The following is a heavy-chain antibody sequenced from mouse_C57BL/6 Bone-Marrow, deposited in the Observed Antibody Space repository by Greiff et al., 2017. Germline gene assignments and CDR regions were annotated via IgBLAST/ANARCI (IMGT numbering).Heavy chain of an antibody. J-gene: IGHJ4*01. CDR2: IYPRSGNT. CDR3: ARSRLGGDYYAMDY. D-gene: IGHD4-1*01. V-gene: IGHV1-81*01. Sequence: VQLQQSGAELARPGASVKLSCKASGYTFTSYGISWVKQRTGQGLEWIGEIYPRSGNTYYNEKFKGKATLTADKSSSTAYMELRSLTSEDSAVYFCARSRLGGDYYAMDYWGQGTSVTVSS. CDR1: GYTFTSYG.